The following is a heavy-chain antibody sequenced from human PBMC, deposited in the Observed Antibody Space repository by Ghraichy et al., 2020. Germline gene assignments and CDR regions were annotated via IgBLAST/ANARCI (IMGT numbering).Heavy chain of an antibody. CDR3: ARESKLCSGGTCYDK. CDR2: IYYSGST. J-gene: IGHJ4*02. CDR1: GGSISTYY. V-gene: IGHV4-59*01. Sequence: SQTLSLTCSVSGGSISTYYWSWIRQPPGKGLEWIGYIYYSGSTKYNPSLKSRLTISVDTSKNQFSLRLGSVTAADTAVYYCARESKLCSGGTCYDKWGQGTLVTVSS. D-gene: IGHD2-15*01.